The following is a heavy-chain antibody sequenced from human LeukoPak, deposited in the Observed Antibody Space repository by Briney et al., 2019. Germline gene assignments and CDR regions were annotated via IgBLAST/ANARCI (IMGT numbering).Heavy chain of an antibody. Sequence: PGGSLRLSCAASGFTFSDYYMSWIRLAPGKGLEWVSYISSSGSTIYYADSVKGRFTISRDNAKNSLYLQMNSLRAEDTAVYYCARDSGSYRRVIFDYWGQGTLVTVSS. J-gene: IGHJ4*02. D-gene: IGHD1-26*01. CDR2: ISSSGSTI. V-gene: IGHV3-11*01. CDR3: ARDSGSYRRVIFDY. CDR1: GFTFSDYY.